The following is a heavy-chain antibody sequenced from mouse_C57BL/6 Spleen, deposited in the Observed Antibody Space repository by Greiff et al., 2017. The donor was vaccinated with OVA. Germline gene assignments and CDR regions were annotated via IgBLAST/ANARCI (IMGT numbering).Heavy chain of an antibody. CDR3: ARTLITTVVATENYFDY. J-gene: IGHJ2*01. CDR2: IDPSDSYT. D-gene: IGHD1-1*01. V-gene: IGHV1-69*01. CDR1: GYTFTSYW. Sequence: QVQLQQPGAELVMPGASVKLSCKASGYTFTSYWMHWVKQRPGPGLEWIGEIDPSDSYTNYNQQFKGKSTLTVDKSSSTAYMQLSSLTSEDSAVYYCARTLITTVVATENYFDYWGQGTTLTVSS.